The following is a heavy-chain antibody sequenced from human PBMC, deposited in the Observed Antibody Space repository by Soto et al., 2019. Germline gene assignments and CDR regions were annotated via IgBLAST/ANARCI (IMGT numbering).Heavy chain of an antibody. CDR3: AKDPRMWNYYDSSGLL. V-gene: IGHV3-30*18. J-gene: IGHJ4*02. CDR1: GFTFSSYG. Sequence: GGSLRLSCAASGFTFSSYGMHWVRQAPGKGLEWVAVISYDGSNKYYADSVKGRFTISRDNSKNTLYLQMNSLRAEDTAVYYCAKDPRMWNYYDSSGLLWGQGTLVTVSS. D-gene: IGHD3-22*01. CDR2: ISYDGSNK.